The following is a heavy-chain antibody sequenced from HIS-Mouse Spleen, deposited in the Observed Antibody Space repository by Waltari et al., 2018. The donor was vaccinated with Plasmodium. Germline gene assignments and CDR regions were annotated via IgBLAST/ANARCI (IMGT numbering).Heavy chain of an antibody. D-gene: IGHD2-15*01. CDR1: GFTFDDYA. V-gene: IGHV3-9*01. Sequence: EVQLVESGGGLVQPGRSLRLSCAASGFTFDDYAMHWVRQDPGKGMEWVSGISWNSGSIGYADSVKGRFTISRDNAKNSLYLQMNSLRAEDTALYYCAKDFCSGGSCLGLFDYWGQGTLVTVSS. J-gene: IGHJ4*02. CDR2: ISWNSGSI. CDR3: AKDFCSGGSCLGLFDY.